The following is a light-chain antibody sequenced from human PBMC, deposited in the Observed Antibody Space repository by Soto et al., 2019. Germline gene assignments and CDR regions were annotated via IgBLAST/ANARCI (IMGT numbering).Light chain of an antibody. CDR3: QQYNSYSLT. J-gene: IGKJ5*01. Sequence: DIQMTQSPSSLSASVGDRVTITCRASQDISSNLAWFQQKPGKAPRSLSYAASRLHSGVPSKFSGSESGTYFTLTISSLQAEDFAVYYCQQYNSYSLTFGQGTRLE. CDR2: AAS. V-gene: IGKV1-16*02. CDR1: QDISSN.